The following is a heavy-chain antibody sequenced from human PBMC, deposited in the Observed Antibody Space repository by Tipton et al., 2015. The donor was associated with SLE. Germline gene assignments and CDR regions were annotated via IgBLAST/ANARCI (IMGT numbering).Heavy chain of an antibody. CDR1: GFTFSSYS. CDR2: ISSSSSYI. CDR3: ARYFGSYDAFDI. Sequence: SLRLSCAASGFTFSSYSMNWVRQAPGKGLEWVSSISSSSSYIYYADSVKGRFTISRDNSKNTLYLQMNSLRAEDTAVYYCARYFGSYDAFDIWGQGTMVTVSS. V-gene: IGHV3-21*01. J-gene: IGHJ3*02. D-gene: IGHD1-26*01.